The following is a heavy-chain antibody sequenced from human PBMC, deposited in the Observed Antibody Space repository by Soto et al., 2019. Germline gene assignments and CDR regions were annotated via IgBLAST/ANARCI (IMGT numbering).Heavy chain of an antibody. V-gene: IGHV3-30*18. D-gene: IGHD5-12*01. CDR2: ISYDGSNK. CDR3: AKKEGNSGYDPNFDY. Sequence: GGSLRLSCAASGFTFSSYGMHWVRQAPGKGLEWVAVISYDGSNKYYADSVKGRFTISRDNSKNTLYLQMNSLRAEDTAVYYCAKKEGNSGYDPNFDYWGQGTLVTVSS. J-gene: IGHJ4*02. CDR1: GFTFSSYG.